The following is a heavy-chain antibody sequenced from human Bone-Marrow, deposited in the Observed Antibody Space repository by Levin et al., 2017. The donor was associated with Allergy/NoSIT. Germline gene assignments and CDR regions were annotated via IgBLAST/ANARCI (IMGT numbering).Heavy chain of an antibody. D-gene: IGHD2-2*01. V-gene: IGHV4-59*01. Sequence: SQTLSLTCTVSGGSIRSYYWSWIRQPPGKGLEWIGYIYYSGSTNYNPSLKSRVTISVDTSKNQFSLKLSSVTAADTAVYYCATGAFDCSSTSCYPYWGQGTLVTVSS. CDR3: ATGAFDCSSTSCYPY. CDR2: IYYSGST. CDR1: GGSIRSYY. J-gene: IGHJ4*02.